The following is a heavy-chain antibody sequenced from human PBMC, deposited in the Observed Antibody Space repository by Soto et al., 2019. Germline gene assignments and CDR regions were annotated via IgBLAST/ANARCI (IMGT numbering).Heavy chain of an antibody. CDR1: GYPVTAYY. V-gene: IGHV1-2*02. D-gene: IGHD3-3*01. CDR3: ARGGGVGVAGSAAFDM. CDR2: NNPATGAA. J-gene: IGHJ3*02. Sequence: QLHLVQSGAVVKKPGASVTVSCSASGYPVTAYYMHWVRQAPGRGLEWMGGNNPATGAAKYTQTCQGRVTMTRDPSTSTVFMELSGLTSEDTAVFYLARGGGVGVAGSAAFDMWGQGTLVTVSS.